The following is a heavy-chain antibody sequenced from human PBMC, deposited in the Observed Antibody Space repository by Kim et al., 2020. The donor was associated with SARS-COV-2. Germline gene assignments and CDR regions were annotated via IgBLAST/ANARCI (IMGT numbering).Heavy chain of an antibody. Sequence: ASVKVSCKASGYTFTSYYMHWVRQAPGQGLEWMGIINPSGGSTSYAQKFQGRVTMTRDTSTSTVYMELSSLRSEDTAVYYCARDLSCSGGSCYYYYYGMDVWGQGTTVTVSS. CDR3: ARDLSCSGGSCYYYYYGMDV. J-gene: IGHJ6*02. V-gene: IGHV1-46*01. CDR1: GYTFTSYY. D-gene: IGHD2-15*01. CDR2: INPSGGST.